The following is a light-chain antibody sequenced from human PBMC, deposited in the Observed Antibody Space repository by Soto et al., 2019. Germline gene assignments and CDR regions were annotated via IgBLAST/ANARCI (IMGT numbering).Light chain of an antibody. J-gene: IGKJ4*01. CDR3: LQDYDFFT. Sequence: AIQMTQSPSSLSASVGDTVTITCRASQGIRVDLGWYQQKPGKAPKLLIGAASSLQSGVPSRFSGSGSGTDFTLTISSLQPEDFATYYCLQDYDFFTVGGGTKVESK. CDR1: QGIRVD. V-gene: IGKV1-6*01. CDR2: AAS.